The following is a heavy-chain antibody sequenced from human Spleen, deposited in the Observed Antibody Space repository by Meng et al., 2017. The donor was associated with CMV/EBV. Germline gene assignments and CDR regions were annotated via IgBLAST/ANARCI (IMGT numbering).Heavy chain of an antibody. V-gene: IGHV4-4*07. Sequence: QVQRQESGPGVVKPSETLSLTCIVSGASSKNYNWNWVRQPAGQGLEWIGLIQVIGHTVYNPSLKSRVTVSLDASKSQFSLTLNSVTAADTATYYCAGSRPGGGACDYWGQGILVTVSS. CDR1: GASSKNYN. CDR3: AGSRPGGGACDY. D-gene: IGHD3-16*01. CDR2: IQVIGHT. J-gene: IGHJ4*02.